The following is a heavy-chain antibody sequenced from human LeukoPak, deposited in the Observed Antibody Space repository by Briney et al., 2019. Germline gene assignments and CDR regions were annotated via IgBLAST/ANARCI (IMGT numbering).Heavy chain of an antibody. CDR2: INPNSGGT. CDR1: GYTFTGYH. J-gene: IGHJ4*02. CDR3: ARAARTGTWRSPLFDY. V-gene: IGHV1-2*02. Sequence: ASVKVSCKASGYTFTGYHMHWVRQAPGQGLEWMGWINPNSGGTNYAQKFQGRVTMTRDTSISTAYMELSRLRSDDTAVYYCARAARTGTWRSPLFDYWGQGTLVTVSS. D-gene: IGHD1-7*01.